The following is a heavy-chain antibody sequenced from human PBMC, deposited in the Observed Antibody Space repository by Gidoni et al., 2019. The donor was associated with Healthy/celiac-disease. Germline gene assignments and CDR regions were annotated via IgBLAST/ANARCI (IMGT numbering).Heavy chain of an antibody. CDR2: IYWNDDK. CDR3: AHSDRVPAAQLVDFDY. J-gene: IGHJ4*02. CDR1: GFSLSTRGVG. Sequence: QITLKESGPTLVKPTQTLTLTCTFSGFSLSTRGVGVGWIRQPPGKALEWLALIYWNDDKRYSPSLKSRLTITKDTSKNQVVLTMTNMDPVDTATYYCAHSDRVPAAQLVDFDYWGQGTLVTVSS. V-gene: IGHV2-5*01. D-gene: IGHD6-13*01.